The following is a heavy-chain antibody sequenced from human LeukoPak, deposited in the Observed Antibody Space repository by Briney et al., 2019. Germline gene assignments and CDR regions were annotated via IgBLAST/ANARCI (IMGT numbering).Heavy chain of an antibody. CDR3: ARDLGGATTEGVY. Sequence: GGSLRLSCAASGFTFSSYWMSWVRQAPGKGLEWVANIKQDGSEKYYVDSVKGRFTISRDNAKNSLYLQMNSLRAEDTAVYYCARDLGGATTEGVYWGQGTLVTVSS. J-gene: IGHJ4*02. CDR2: IKQDGSEK. V-gene: IGHV3-7*01. CDR1: GFTFSSYW. D-gene: IGHD1-26*01.